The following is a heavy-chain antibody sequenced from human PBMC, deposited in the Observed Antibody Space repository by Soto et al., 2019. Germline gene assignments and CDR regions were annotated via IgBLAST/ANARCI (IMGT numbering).Heavy chain of an antibody. D-gene: IGHD6-19*01. J-gene: IGHJ6*02. Sequence: ESGGGVVQPGRSLRLSCAASGFTFSSYGMHWVRQAPGKGLEWVAVISYDGSNKYYADSVKGRFTISRDNSKNTLYLQMNSLRAEDTAVYYCAKGPSGWYLRDYYGMDVWGQGTTVTVSS. V-gene: IGHV3-30*18. CDR2: ISYDGSNK. CDR3: AKGPSGWYLRDYYGMDV. CDR1: GFTFSSYG.